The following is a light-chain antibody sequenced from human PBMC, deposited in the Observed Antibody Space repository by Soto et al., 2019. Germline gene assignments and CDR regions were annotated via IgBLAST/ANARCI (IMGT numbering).Light chain of an antibody. CDR2: GAS. Sequence: EIVLTQSPGTLSLSPGERATLSCRASQSVSSSYLAWYQQKPGQAPRLLMNGASSRATGIPDRFSGSGSGTDFTLTISRLEPEDSAVYYCQQYGSSPYTFGQETKLEIK. J-gene: IGKJ2*01. CDR1: QSVSSSY. CDR3: QQYGSSPYT. V-gene: IGKV3-20*01.